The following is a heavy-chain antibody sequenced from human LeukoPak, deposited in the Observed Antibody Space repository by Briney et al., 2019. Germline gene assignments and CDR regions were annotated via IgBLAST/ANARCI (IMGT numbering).Heavy chain of an antibody. CDR1: GGTFSSYA. Sequence: SVKVSCKASGGTFSSYAISWVRQAPGQGLEWMGGIIPIFGTANYAQKFQGRITITTDESTSTAYMELSSLRSEDTAVYYCARTYYYDSSGYYYEYNWFDPWGQGTLVTVSS. CDR2: IIPIFGTA. J-gene: IGHJ5*02. CDR3: ARTYYYDSSGYYYEYNWFDP. D-gene: IGHD3-22*01. V-gene: IGHV1-69*05.